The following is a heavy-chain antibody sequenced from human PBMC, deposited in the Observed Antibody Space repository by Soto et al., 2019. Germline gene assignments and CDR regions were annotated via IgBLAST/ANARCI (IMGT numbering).Heavy chain of an antibody. V-gene: IGHV1-18*04. J-gene: IGHJ6*02. CDR1: GYTFTSYV. Sequence: QVQLVQSGAEVKKPGASVKVSCKASGYTFTSYVVSWVRQAPGQGLEWMGWISGYNGNTNYAQKLQGTVTMTTDTSTSTAYMELRSLRSDDTAVYYCAKAGKYYYGSGSPYYYGMDVWGQGITVTVSS. CDR3: AKAGKYYYGSGSPYYYGMDV. D-gene: IGHD3-10*01. CDR2: ISGYNGNT.